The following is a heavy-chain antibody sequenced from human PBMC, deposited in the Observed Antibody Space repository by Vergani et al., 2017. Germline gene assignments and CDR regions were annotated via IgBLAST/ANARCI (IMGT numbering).Heavy chain of an antibody. V-gene: IGHV3-21*06. D-gene: IGHD2-8*01. Sequence: VQLVESGGGMVKPGGSLRLSCAASGFTFSDFSMSWVRQAPGKGLEWVAFIGSSGPYIKYADSVKGRFIISRDNTNNSLFLQLRSLRAEDAAVYYCARDCTSGGCPDNYGMDVWGQGATVTGSS. CDR2: IGSSGPYI. J-gene: IGHJ6*01. CDR1: GFTFSDFS. CDR3: ARDCTSGGCPDNYGMDV.